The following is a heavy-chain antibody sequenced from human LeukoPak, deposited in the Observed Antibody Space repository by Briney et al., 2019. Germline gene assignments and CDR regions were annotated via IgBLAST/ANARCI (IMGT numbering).Heavy chain of an antibody. CDR1: GGSFTDYY. V-gene: IGHV4-39*07. J-gene: IGHJ5*01. Sequence: SETLSLTCTVSGGSFTDYYWGWIRQPPGKGLEWIGSIYYRGNTFYNPSLRNRVSISIDTSKGRFSLNLNSVTAADTAVYFCARDREHGIDDSWGQGTLATVS. CDR3: ARDREHGIDDS. CDR2: IYYRGNT. D-gene: IGHD1-26*01.